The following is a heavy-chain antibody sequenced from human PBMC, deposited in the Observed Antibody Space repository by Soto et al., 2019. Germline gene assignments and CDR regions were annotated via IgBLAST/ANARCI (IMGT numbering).Heavy chain of an antibody. D-gene: IGHD6-6*01. V-gene: IGHV3-21*01. CDR2: ISSSSSYI. CDR3: ARGCSSSGSCMDV. J-gene: IGHJ6*02. CDR1: GFTFSSYS. Sequence: EVQLVESGGGLVKPGGSLRLSCAASGFTFSSYSMNWVRQAPGKGLEWVSSISSSSSYIYYADSVKGRFTISRDNAKNSLYLLMNSLRAEDTAVYYCARGCSSSGSCMDVWGQGTTVTVSS.